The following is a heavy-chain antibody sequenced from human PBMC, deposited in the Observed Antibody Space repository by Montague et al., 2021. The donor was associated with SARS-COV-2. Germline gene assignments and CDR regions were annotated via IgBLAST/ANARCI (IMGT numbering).Heavy chain of an antibody. Sequence: VKPTQTLTLTCTFSGFSLSTSGMCVSWIRRPPGKALEWLALIDWDDDKYYSTSLKTRLTISKDTSKNQVVLTMANMDPVDTATYYCARGRYGGNRGYYFDYWGQGTLVTVSS. D-gene: IGHD4-23*01. J-gene: IGHJ4*02. CDR2: IDWDDDK. V-gene: IGHV2-70*01. CDR1: GFSLSTSGMC. CDR3: ARGRYGGNRGYYFDY.